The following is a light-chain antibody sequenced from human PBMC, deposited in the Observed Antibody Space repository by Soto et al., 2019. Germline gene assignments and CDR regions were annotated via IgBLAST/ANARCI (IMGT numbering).Light chain of an antibody. CDR1: QNIVNS. V-gene: IGKV1-39*01. CDR3: QQLNSYPYT. Sequence: DIQMTQSPSSLSASVGDRVTITCRASQNIVNSLNWYQYKPGKAPKLLIYAASSFQSGVPSRFSASGSGTDFTLTITSLQPEDFATYYCQQLNSYPYTFGQGTKLEIK. CDR2: AAS. J-gene: IGKJ2*01.